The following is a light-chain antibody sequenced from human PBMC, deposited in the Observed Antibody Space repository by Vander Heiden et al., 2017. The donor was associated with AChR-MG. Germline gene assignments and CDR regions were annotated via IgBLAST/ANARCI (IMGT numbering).Light chain of an antibody. CDR3: CSYAGSSTHV. J-gene: IGLJ1*01. CDR1: IGDVGSYSL. CDR2: EVS. Sequence: QSALTQPVSVSGSPGQSITNSWSGTIGDVGSYSLVSWYQQYPGKSPKLMIYEVSKRTSWVSSRFSGSVSGNTASLTISGLQAEDEADYYCCSYAGSSTHVFGTGTKVTVL. V-gene: IGLV2-23*02.